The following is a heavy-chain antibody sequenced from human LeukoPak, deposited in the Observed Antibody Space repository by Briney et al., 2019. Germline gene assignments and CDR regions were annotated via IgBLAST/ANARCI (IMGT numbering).Heavy chain of an antibody. Sequence: GGSLRLSCAASGFTFGSYSMDWVRQAPGKGLEYVSAISNNGGTTYYVDSVKGRFTISRDNSKNTLYLQMSSLRAEDTAVFYCVKGAESYCDSRSDYWGQGTLVTVSS. CDR2: ISNNGGTT. CDR1: GFTFGSYS. J-gene: IGHJ4*02. CDR3: VKGAESYCDSRSDY. V-gene: IGHV3-64D*09. D-gene: IGHD3-22*01.